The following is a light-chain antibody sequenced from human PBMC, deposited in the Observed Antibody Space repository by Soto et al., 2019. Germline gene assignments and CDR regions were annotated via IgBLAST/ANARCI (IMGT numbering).Light chain of an antibody. CDR2: DVS. J-gene: IGLJ1*01. CDR3: SSYTSTSTPFV. Sequence: QSALTQPASVSGSPGQSITISCTGTSSDVGGYNYVSWFQQLPGKAPKLMIYDVSKRPSGVSNRFSGSKSGNTASLTISGLQAEDEADYCCSSYTSTSTPFVFGTGTKLTVL. CDR1: SSDVGGYNY. V-gene: IGLV2-14*01.